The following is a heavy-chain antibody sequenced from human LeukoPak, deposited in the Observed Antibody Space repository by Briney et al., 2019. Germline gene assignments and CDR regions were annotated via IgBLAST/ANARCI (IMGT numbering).Heavy chain of an antibody. V-gene: IGHV4-34*01. J-gene: IGHJ5*02. Sequence: KTSETLSLTCAVYGGSFSGYYWSWIRQPPGKGLEWIGEVNHSGSTNYNPSLKSRVTISVDTSKNQFSLKLSSVTAADTAVYYCARRFRLWFGEPQRNWFDPWGQGTLVTVSS. CDR3: ARRFRLWFGEPQRNWFDP. CDR2: VNHSGST. D-gene: IGHD3-10*01. CDR1: GGSFSGYY.